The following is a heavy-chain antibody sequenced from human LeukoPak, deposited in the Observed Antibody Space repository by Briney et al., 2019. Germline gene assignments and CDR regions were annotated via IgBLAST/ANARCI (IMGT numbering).Heavy chain of an antibody. CDR2: IIPIFGTA. CDR3: ARGASGATRSAHFDY. J-gene: IGHJ4*02. D-gene: IGHD1-26*01. V-gene: IGHV1-69*13. Sequence: ASVNVSCKASGGTFSSYAISWVRQAPGQGLEWMGGIIPIFGTANYAQKFQGRVTITADESTSTAYMELSSLRSEDTAVYYCARGASGATRSAHFDYWGQGTLVTVSS. CDR1: GGTFSSYA.